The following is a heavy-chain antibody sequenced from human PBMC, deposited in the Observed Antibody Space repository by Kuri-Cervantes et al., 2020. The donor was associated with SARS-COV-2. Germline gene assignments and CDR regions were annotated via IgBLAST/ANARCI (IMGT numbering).Heavy chain of an antibody. V-gene: IGHV4-30-4*02. CDR3: ARDRRDSSGWANWFDP. D-gene: IGHD6-19*01. CDR2: IYYSGST. CDR1: GGSISSGDYY. J-gene: IGHJ5*02. Sequence: SETLSLTCTVSGGSISSGDYYWSWIRQPPGKGLEWIGYIYYSGSTSYNPSLKSRVTISVDTSKNQFSLKLSSVTAADTAVYYCARDRRDSSGWANWFDPWGQGTLVTVSS.